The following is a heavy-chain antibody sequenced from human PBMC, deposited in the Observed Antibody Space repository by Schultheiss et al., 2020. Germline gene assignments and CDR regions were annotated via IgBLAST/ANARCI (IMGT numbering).Heavy chain of an antibody. CDR2: INPNSGGT. J-gene: IGHJ4*02. Sequence: ASVKVSCKASGYTFTDNYMHWVRQAPGQGLEWMGWINPNSGGTNYAQKFQGRVTMTRDTSISTAYMELSRLRSDDTAVYYCARDIVVVPAAMPFDYWGQGTLVTVSS. CDR1: GYTFTDNY. D-gene: IGHD2-2*01. V-gene: IGHV1-2*02. CDR3: ARDIVVVPAAMPFDY.